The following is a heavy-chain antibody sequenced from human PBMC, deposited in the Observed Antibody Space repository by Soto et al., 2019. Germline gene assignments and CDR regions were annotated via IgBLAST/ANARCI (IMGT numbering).Heavy chain of an antibody. J-gene: IGHJ5*02. Sequence: QLQLQESGSGLVKPSQTLSLTCTVSGGSVTSGVHSWNWIRLSPERGLEWIGCIYHSGTTYYNPSRQSRITMSLDTSKNQFSLNLSSVTAADTSIYYGARDRKVRGWVDAWGQGTLVIVSS. D-gene: IGHD3-10*01. CDR3: ARDRKVRGWVDA. CDR1: GGSVTSGVHS. V-gene: IGHV4-30-2*06. CDR2: IYHSGTT.